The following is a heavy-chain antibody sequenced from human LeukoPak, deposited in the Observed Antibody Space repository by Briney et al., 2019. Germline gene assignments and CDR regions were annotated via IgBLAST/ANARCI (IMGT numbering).Heavy chain of an antibody. CDR3: AKDRAQQLVLDF. CDR1: GFTFSRYW. D-gene: IGHD6-13*01. J-gene: IGHJ4*02. CDR2: IKTDGSQK. Sequence: GSLRLSCAASGFTFSRYWMSWVRQAPGKGLEWVANIKTDGSQKYYVDSLEGRFIISRDNARNSLFLQMNSLRAEDTAVYYCAKDRAQQLVLDFWGQGTLVTVSS. V-gene: IGHV3-7*05.